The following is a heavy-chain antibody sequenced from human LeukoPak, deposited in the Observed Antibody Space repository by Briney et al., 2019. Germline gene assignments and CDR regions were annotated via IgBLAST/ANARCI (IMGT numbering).Heavy chain of an antibody. Sequence: PGGSLRLSCAASGFTFSSYAMSWVRQAPGKGLEWVSAISGSGGSTYYADSVKGRFTISRDNSKNTLYLQMNSLRAEDTAVYYCAKDGRSYDFWSGYLYYFDYWGQGTLVTVSS. J-gene: IGHJ4*02. CDR3: AKDGRSYDFWSGYLYYFDY. CDR1: GFTFSSYA. V-gene: IGHV3-23*01. D-gene: IGHD3-3*01. CDR2: ISGSGGST.